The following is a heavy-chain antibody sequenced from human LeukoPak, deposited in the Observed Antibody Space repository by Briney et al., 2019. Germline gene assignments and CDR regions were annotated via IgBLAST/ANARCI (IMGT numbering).Heavy chain of an antibody. J-gene: IGHJ4*02. D-gene: IGHD3-9*01. Sequence: VASVKVSCKASGYSFTSYGITWVRQAPGQGLEWMGWISAYNGNTNYPQKFQGRVTMTTDTSASTAYMELRSLRSDDTAVYYCARSPDILTGEKFDYWGQGTLVTVSS. CDR1: GYSFTSYG. CDR3: ARSPDILTGEKFDY. V-gene: IGHV1-18*01. CDR2: ISAYNGNT.